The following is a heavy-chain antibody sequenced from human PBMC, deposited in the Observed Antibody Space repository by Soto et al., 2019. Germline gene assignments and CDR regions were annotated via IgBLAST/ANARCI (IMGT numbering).Heavy chain of an antibody. Sequence: GASVKVSCKASGYTFTSYDINWVRQATGQGLEWTGWMNPNSGNTGYAQKFQGRVTMTRNTSISTAYMELNSLRAEDTAVYYCAKESPPFSSGPIDYWGQGTLVTVSS. V-gene: IGHV1-8*01. D-gene: IGHD3-22*01. J-gene: IGHJ4*02. CDR3: AKESPPFSSGPIDY. CDR1: GYTFTSYD. CDR2: MNPNSGNT.